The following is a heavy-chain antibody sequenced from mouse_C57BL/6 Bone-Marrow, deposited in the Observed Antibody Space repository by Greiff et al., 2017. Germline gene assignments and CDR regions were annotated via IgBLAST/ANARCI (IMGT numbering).Heavy chain of an antibody. CDR1: GFTFSSYA. J-gene: IGHJ4*01. Sequence: EVQRVESGGGLVKPGGSLKLSCAASGFTFSSYAMSWVRQTPEKRLEWVATISDGGSYTYYPDNVQGRFTISRDNAKNNLYLQMSHLNSEDTAMYYCARGEGIYYGCDDAMDYWGQGTSVTVSS. CDR2: ISDGGSYT. CDR3: ARGEGIYYGCDDAMDY. V-gene: IGHV5-4*01. D-gene: IGHD2-2*01.